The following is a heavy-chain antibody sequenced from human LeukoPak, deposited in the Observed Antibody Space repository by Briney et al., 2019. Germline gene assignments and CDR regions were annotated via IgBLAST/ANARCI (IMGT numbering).Heavy chain of an antibody. D-gene: IGHD2-15*01. CDR1: GGTFSSYA. CDR3: ARGDGYCSGGSCMIFDY. J-gene: IGHJ4*02. Sequence: ASVKVSCKASGGTFSSYAISWVRQAPGQGLEWVGWISAYTDKTNYAQKFQGRVTMTTDTSTTTAYMELRSLRSDDTAIYYCARGDGYCSGGSCMIFDYWGQGTLVTVSS. V-gene: IGHV1-18*01. CDR2: ISAYTDKT.